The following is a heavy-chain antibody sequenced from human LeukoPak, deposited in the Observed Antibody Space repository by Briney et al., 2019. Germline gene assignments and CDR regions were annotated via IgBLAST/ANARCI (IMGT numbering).Heavy chain of an antibody. CDR1: GGTFSSHA. CDR2: IIPIFGTA. V-gene: IGHV1-69*05. J-gene: IGHJ4*02. Sequence: SVKVSCKASGGTFSSHAISWVRQAPGQGLEWMGGIIPIFGTANYAQKFQGRVTITTDESTSTAYMELSSLRSEDTAVYYCASSGVAGTFDYWGQGTLVTVSS. CDR3: ASSGVAGTFDY. D-gene: IGHD6-19*01.